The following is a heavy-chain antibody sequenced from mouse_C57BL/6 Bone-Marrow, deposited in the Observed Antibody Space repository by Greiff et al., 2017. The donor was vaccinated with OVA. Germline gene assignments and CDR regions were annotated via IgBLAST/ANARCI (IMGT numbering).Heavy chain of an antibody. Sequence: EVQVVESEGGLVQPGSSMKLSCTASGFTFSDYYMAWVRQVPEKGLEWVANINYDGSSTYYLDSLKSRFIISRDNAKNILYLQMSSLKSEDTATYYCARRGLYYGYFDVWGTGTTVTVSS. D-gene: IGHD1-1*01. CDR1: GFTFSDYY. V-gene: IGHV5-16*01. CDR3: ARRGLYYGYFDV. CDR2: INYDGSST. J-gene: IGHJ1*03.